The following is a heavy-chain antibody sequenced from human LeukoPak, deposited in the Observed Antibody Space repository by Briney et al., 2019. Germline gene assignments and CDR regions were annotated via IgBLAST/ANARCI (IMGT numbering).Heavy chain of an antibody. Sequence: GGSLRLSCAASGFTFRDYNMSWIRQAPGKGLEWVSYISRSSSYTNYADSVKGRFTISRDNAKHSLYLQMNSLRAEDTAVYYCARAYPYYYYGMDVWGQGTTVTVSS. V-gene: IGHV3-11*06. J-gene: IGHJ6*02. D-gene: IGHD2-2*02. CDR3: ARAYPYYYYGMDV. CDR1: GFTFRDYN. CDR2: ISRSSSYT.